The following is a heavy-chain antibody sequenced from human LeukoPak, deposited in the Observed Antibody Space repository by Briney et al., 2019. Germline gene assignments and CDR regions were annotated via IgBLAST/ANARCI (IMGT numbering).Heavy chain of an antibody. Sequence: GGSLRLSCAGSGFSFSAYIMNWVRQAPGKGLEWVSSISSNSYNIYYADSVRGRFTISRVNAKNSLFLQMNSLRAEDTAVYYCARWLVGALKPGAFDVWGQGTAVTVSS. J-gene: IGHJ3*01. CDR1: GFSFSAYI. CDR3: ARWLVGALKPGAFDV. CDR2: ISSNSYNI. V-gene: IGHV3-21*06. D-gene: IGHD1-26*01.